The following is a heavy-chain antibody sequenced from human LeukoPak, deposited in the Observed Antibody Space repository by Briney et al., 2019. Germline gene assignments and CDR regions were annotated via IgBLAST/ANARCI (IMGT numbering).Heavy chain of an antibody. V-gene: IGHV1-46*01. CDR1: GYTFTSYY. D-gene: IGHD1-26*01. CDR3: ARSYGSYLFDY. J-gene: IGHJ4*02. CDR2: INPGGGST. Sequence: ASVKVFCKAFGYTFTSYYMHWVRQAPGQGLEGMGIINPGGGSTSYAQKFQGRVTMTRDTSTSTVYMELSSLRSEDTAVYYCARSYGSYLFDYWGQRTLVTVSS.